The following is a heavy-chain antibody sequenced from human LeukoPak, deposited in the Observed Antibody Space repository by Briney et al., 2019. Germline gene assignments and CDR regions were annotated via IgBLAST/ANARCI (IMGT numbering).Heavy chain of an antibody. V-gene: IGHV1-8*01. CDR2: MNPNTGNA. CDR3: ARGGGITIAY. D-gene: IGHD3-16*01. Sequence: ASVKVSCKASGYTFTSHDISWVRRATGQGPEWMGWMNPNTGNAGYGPKFQGRVTMTRNTSVSTAYMELRSLRSDDTAVYYCARGGGITIAYWGQGTLVTVSS. CDR1: GYTFTSHD. J-gene: IGHJ4*02.